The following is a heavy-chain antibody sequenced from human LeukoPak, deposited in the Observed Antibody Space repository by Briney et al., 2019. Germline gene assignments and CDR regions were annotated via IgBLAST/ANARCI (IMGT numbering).Heavy chain of an antibody. CDR2: INHSGST. D-gene: IGHD3-3*01. CDR1: GGSFSGYY. V-gene: IGHV4-34*01. CDR3: ARWIWSGIHY. Sequence: SETLSLTCAVYGGSFSGYYWSWIRQPPGKGLEWIGEINHSGSTNYNPSLKSRVTISVDTSKNQSSLKLSSVTAADTAVYYCARWIWSGIHYWGQGTLVTVSS. J-gene: IGHJ4*02.